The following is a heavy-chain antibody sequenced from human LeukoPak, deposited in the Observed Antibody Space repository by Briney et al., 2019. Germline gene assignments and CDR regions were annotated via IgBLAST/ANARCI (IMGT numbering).Heavy chain of an antibody. CDR1: GFIFSACS. Sequence: GGSLRLSCAASGFIFSACSMNWVRQAPGKGLEWISNIRGSRSGLGSGMYYADSVRGRFTISRDDAKNSLYLQMSGLRAEDTAFYYCARDKNWGFDYWGQGALVTVSS. CDR3: ARDKNWGFDY. V-gene: IGHV3-48*04. J-gene: IGHJ4*02. CDR2: IRGSRSGLGSGM. D-gene: IGHD7-27*01.